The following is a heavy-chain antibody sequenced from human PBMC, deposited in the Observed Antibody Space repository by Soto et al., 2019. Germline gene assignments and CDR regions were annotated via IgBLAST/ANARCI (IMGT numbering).Heavy chain of an antibody. D-gene: IGHD6-6*01. CDR3: ARDSSNVYSSSFLYYFDY. CDR2: INPNSGGT. Sequence: ASVKVSCKASGYTFTGYYMHWVRQAPGQGLEWMGWINPNSGGTNYAQKFQGWVTMTRDTSISTAYMELSRLRSDDTAVYYCARDSSNVYSSSFLYYFDYCGQRNLVTVSS. CDR1: GYTFTGYY. V-gene: IGHV1-2*04. J-gene: IGHJ4*02.